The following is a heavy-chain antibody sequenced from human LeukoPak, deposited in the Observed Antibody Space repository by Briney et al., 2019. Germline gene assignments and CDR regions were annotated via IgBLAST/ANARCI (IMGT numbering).Heavy chain of an antibody. CDR2: ISGGSNT. V-gene: IGHV3-23*01. J-gene: IGHJ4*02. CDR1: GFTFSSYA. D-gene: IGHD1-1*01. CDR3: ARDPLAGTGD. Sequence: GGSLRLSCAASGFTFSSYAMSWVRQAPGKGLEWVSVISGGSNTYYADSVKGRFTISRDNAKNTLYLQMNSLRAEDTAVYYCARDPLAGTGDWGQGTLVTVSS.